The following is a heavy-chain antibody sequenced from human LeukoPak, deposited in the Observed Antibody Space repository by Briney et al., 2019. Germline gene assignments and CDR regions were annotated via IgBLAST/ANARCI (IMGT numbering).Heavy chain of an antibody. CDR3: ARSGYSYGYDY. CDR1: GFTFSSDT. V-gene: IGHV3-21*01. Sequence: GGSLRLSCAASGFTFSSDTMNWLRQAPGKGLEWVSSINSYSSYIYYADSVKGRFTISRDNAKNSLYLQMNSLRAEDTAVYYCARSGYSYGYDYWGQGTLVTVSS. D-gene: IGHD5-18*01. CDR2: INSYSSYI. J-gene: IGHJ4*02.